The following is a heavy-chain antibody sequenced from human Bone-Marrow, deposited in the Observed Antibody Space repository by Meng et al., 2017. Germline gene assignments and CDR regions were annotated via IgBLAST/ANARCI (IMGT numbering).Heavy chain of an antibody. Sequence: GESLKISCAASGFTFDDYGMSWVRQAPGKGLEWVSGINWNGGSTGYADSVKGRFTISRDNAKNSLYLQMNSLRAEDTAVYYCARDYMTTDYYYYGMDVWGQGTTVTVSS. CDR2: INWNGGST. D-gene: IGHD4-11*01. CDR3: ARDYMTTDYYYYGMDV. V-gene: IGHV3-20*04. CDR1: GFTFDDYG. J-gene: IGHJ6*02.